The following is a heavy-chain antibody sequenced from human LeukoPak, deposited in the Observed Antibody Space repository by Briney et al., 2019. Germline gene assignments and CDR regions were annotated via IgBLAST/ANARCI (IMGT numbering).Heavy chain of an antibody. V-gene: IGHV3-33*08. CDR2: IWYDGSNK. CDR1: GFTFSSYA. D-gene: IGHD5-12*01. J-gene: IGHJ4*02. CDR3: ARVQGGSYSGYDIGTFDY. Sequence: PGGSLRLSCAASGFTFSSYAMSWVRQAPGKGLEWVAVIWYDGSNKYYADSVKGRFTISRDNSKNTLYLQMNSLRAEDTAVYYCARVQGGSYSGYDIGTFDYWGQGTLVTVSS.